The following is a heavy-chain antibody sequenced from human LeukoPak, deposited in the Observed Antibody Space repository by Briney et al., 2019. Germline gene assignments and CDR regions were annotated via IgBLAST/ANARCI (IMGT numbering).Heavy chain of an antibody. CDR1: GFAFSGNW. CDR3: ARDTMIRGIIR. J-gene: IGHJ4*02. Sequence: GGSLRLSCAASGFAFSGNWMHWVRHAPGKGLVWVSRINNDGRSTSYADSVKGRFTISRDNSKNTLFLQMNSLRAEDTALYYCARDTMIRGIIRWGQGTLVTVSS. D-gene: IGHD3-10*01. CDR2: INNDGRST. V-gene: IGHV3-74*01.